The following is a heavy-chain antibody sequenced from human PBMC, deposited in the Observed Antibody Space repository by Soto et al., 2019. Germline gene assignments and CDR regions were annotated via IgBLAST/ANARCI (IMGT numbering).Heavy chain of an antibody. CDR2: ISASGGSP. Sequence: GGSLRLSCAASGFSFSTYTMAWVRQAPGQGLEWVSSISASGGSPSYADSVQGRFTISRDNPRNTLYLQLNSLRVEDTAMYYCAKARCSTTNCYVPDYWGQGTLVTDPS. CDR3: AKARCSTTNCYVPDY. D-gene: IGHD2-2*01. V-gene: IGHV3-23*01. CDR1: GFSFSTYT. J-gene: IGHJ4*02.